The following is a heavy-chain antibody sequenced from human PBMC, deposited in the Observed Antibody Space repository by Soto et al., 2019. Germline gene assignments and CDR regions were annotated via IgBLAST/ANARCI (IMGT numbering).Heavy chain of an antibody. J-gene: IGHJ4*02. CDR3: ARERTLHAVGGILAVPDY. CDR1: GGSVSSGSNY. V-gene: IGHV4-61*01. Sequence: QVQLQESGPGLVKPSETLSLTCTVSGGSVSSGSNYWSWIRQPQGKGLEWIGYVYYSGSTNHNPPIKGRVTISVDTSKNQFALKLSSVTAADTAVYYCARERTLHAVGGILAVPDYWGKGTLVTVSS. CDR2: VYYSGST. D-gene: IGHD1-1*01.